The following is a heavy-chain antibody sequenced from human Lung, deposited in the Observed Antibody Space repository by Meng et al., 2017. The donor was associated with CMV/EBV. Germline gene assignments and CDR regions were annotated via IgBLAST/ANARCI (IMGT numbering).Heavy chain of an antibody. D-gene: IGHD2-2*01. V-gene: IGHV3-21*01. J-gene: IGHJ4*02. CDR1: GFAFSNYK. CDR2: ITPFSDYI. CDR3: ARDRYQLPYDS. Sequence: GGSLRLXCSASGFAFSNYKMDWVRQAPGGGLEWVSSITPFSDYIYYGDSVKGRFTISRDNGKNSLYLQMNSLRDEDTAVYYCARDRYQLPYDSWGQGPLVTVSS.